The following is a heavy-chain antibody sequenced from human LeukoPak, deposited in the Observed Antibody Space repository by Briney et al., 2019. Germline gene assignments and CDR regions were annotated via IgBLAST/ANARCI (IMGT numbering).Heavy chain of an antibody. CDR2: ISSNGGST. CDR1: GFTFSSYA. CDR3: ARDRDDFWSGYYDAFDI. Sequence: GGSLSLSCAASGFTFSSYAMHCVRHAPGGGLEYVSAISSNGGSTYYANSVKGRFTISRDNSKNTLYLQMGSLRAEDMGVYYCARDRDDFWSGYYDAFDIWGRGTMVTVSS. J-gene: IGHJ3*02. D-gene: IGHD3-3*01. V-gene: IGHV3-64*01.